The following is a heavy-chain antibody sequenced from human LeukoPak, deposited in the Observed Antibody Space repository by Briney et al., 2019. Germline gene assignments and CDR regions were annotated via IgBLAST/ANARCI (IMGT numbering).Heavy chain of an antibody. CDR3: ATALIGIAAAGSYFDY. CDR1: GYTLTELS. V-gene: IGHV1-24*01. CDR2: FDPEDGET. Sequence: ASVKVSCKVSGYTLTELSMHWVRQAPGKGLEWMGGFDPEDGETIYAQKFQGRVTMTEDTSTDTAYMELSSLRSEDTAVYYCATALIGIAAAGSYFDYWGQGTLVTVSS. D-gene: IGHD6-13*01. J-gene: IGHJ4*02.